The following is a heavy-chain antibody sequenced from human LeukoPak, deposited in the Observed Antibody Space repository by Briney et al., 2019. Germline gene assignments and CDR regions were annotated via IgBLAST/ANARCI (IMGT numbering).Heavy chain of an antibody. CDR1: GFTFSNYA. CDR2: LSGSGGST. J-gene: IGHJ6*03. D-gene: IGHD4-17*01. CDR3: AKVGMDGDYFFMDYYMDV. Sequence: GGSLRLSCAASGFTFSNYAMSWVRQAPGKGLEWVSALSGSGGSTYYADSVKGRFTISRDNSKNTLYLQMNSLRAEDTAVYYCAKVGMDGDYFFMDYYMDVWGKGTTVTVSS. V-gene: IGHV3-23*01.